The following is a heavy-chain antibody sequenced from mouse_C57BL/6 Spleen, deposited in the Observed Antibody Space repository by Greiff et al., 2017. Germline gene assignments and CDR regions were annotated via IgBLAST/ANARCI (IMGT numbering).Heavy chain of an antibody. D-gene: IGHD4-1*01. CDR2: ISSGSSTI. CDR1: GFTFSDYG. V-gene: IGHV5-17*01. CDR3: ARLHNWDERGYFDY. J-gene: IGHJ2*01. Sequence: DVMLVESGGGLVKPGGSLKLSCAASGFTFSDYGMHWVRQAPEKGLEWVAYISSGSSTIYYADTVKGRFTISRDNAKNTLFLQMTSLRSEDTAMYYCARLHNWDERGYFDYWGQGTTLTVSS.